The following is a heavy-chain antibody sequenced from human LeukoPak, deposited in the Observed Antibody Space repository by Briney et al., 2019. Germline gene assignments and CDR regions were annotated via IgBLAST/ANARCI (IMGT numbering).Heavy chain of an antibody. CDR2: IYYSGST. CDR3: ARVAYSSSLIDY. V-gene: IGHV4-31*03. J-gene: IGHJ4*02. Sequence: SQTPSLTCTVSGGSISSGGYYWSWIRQHPGKGLEWIGYIYYSGSTYYNPSLKSRITISVDTSKNQFSLKLSSVTAADTAVYYCARVAYSSSLIDYWGQGTLVTVSS. CDR1: GGSISSGGYY. D-gene: IGHD6-13*01.